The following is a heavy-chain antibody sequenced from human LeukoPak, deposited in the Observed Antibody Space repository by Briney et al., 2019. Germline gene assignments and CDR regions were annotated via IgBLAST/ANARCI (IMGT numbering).Heavy chain of an antibody. Sequence: ASVKVSCKASGYTFTGYYMHWVRQAPGQGLEWMGWINPNSGGTNYAQKLQGRVTMTRDTSITTAYMELSRLSSDDTAVYYCARHPGKVTNDWYFDLWGRGTLVTVSS. J-gene: IGHJ2*01. V-gene: IGHV1-2*02. CDR3: ARHPGKVTNDWYFDL. CDR1: GYTFTGYY. D-gene: IGHD4-23*01. CDR2: INPNSGGT.